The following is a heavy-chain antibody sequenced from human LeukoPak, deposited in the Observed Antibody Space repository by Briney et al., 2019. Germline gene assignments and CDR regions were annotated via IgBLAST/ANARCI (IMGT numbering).Heavy chain of an antibody. V-gene: IGHV1-18*01. CDR2: ITAGNGNT. CDR3: ARDSARGYSYGYNAFDI. Sequence: ASVNVSCKASGGSFSSYAITWVRQAPRQGLEWMGWITAGNGNTNYAQKVQGRVTMTTDTSTSTAYMELRSLRSDDTAVYFCARDSARGYSYGYNAFDIWGQGTMVTVSS. CDR1: GGSFSSYA. J-gene: IGHJ3*02. D-gene: IGHD5-18*01.